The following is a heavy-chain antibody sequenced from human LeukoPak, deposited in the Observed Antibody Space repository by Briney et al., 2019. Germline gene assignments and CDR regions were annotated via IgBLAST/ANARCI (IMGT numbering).Heavy chain of an antibody. CDR1: GYTLTELS. CDR2: FDPEDGET. V-gene: IGHV1-24*01. CDR3: ATLDSYDSSGYPNWFDP. Sequence: SVKVSCKVSGYTLTELSMHWVRQAPGKGLEWMGGFDPEDGETIYAQKFQGRVTMTEDTSTDTAYMELSSLRSEDTAVYYCATLDSYDSSGYPNWFDPWGQGTLVTVSS. J-gene: IGHJ5*02. D-gene: IGHD3-22*01.